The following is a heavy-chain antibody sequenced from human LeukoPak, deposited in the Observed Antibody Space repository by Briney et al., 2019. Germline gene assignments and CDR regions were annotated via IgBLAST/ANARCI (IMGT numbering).Heavy chain of an antibody. V-gene: IGHV3-7*01. J-gene: IGHJ3*02. D-gene: IGHD2-8*02. CDR1: GFTFSSYW. CDR2: IKQDGSEK. CDR3: ARVAGGGLGAFDI. Sequence: PGGSLRLSCAASGFTFSSYWMSWVRQAPGKGLEWVANIKQDGSEKYYVDSVKGRFTISRDNAKNSLYLQMNSLRAEDTAVYYCARVAGGGLGAFDIWGQGTMVTVYS.